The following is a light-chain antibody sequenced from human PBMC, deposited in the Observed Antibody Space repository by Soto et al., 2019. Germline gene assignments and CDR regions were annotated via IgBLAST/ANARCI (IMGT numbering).Light chain of an antibody. V-gene: IGLV2-11*01. Sequence: QSALTQPRSVSGSPGQSVTISCTGTSSDVGGYNYVSWYQKHPGRAPKLMICDVSKRPSGVPDRFSGSKSGNTASLTISGLQAEDEADYYCCSYADSYTLFGGGTKLTVL. CDR2: DVS. J-gene: IGLJ2*01. CDR3: CSYADSYTL. CDR1: SSDVGGYNY.